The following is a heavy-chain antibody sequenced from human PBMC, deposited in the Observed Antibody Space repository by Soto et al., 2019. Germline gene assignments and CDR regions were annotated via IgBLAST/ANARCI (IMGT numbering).Heavy chain of an antibody. J-gene: IGHJ4*02. Sequence: QVQLVQSGAEVMKPGASVKLSCRTSGYTFTHYYIHWVRQAPGQGLEWLGIINPGSGSTNYAQDFQGRVTLTMDTSTTTVYMDLSGMIVEDTAIFYCARALAAGDHWGQGNLVTVSS. CDR1: GYTFTHYY. CDR3: ARALAAGDH. V-gene: IGHV1-46*01. D-gene: IGHD6-13*01. CDR2: INPGSGST.